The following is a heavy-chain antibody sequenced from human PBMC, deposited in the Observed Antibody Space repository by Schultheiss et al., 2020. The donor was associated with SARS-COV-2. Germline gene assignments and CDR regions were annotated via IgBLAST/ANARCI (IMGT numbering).Heavy chain of an antibody. V-gene: IGHV3-33*08. Sequence: GESLKISCAASGFTFSTCAIYWVRQAPGKGLEWVANIWYDGSNKYYADSVKGRFSISRDNSKNTLYLQMSSLRVEDTAVYFCARDGAYYYDSSGLRHWGQGTLVTVSS. CDR2: IWYDGSNK. CDR3: ARDGAYYYDSSGLRH. J-gene: IGHJ1*01. CDR1: GFTFSTCA. D-gene: IGHD3-22*01.